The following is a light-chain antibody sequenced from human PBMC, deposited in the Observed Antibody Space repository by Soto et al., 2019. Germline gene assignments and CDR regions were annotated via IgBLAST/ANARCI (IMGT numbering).Light chain of an antibody. Sequence: QSVLTQPPSVSGAPGQRVTIPCTGSSSNIGSFYDVHWYQQLPGTVPKLLIYGDNNRPSGVPDRFSGSKSGTAASLAITGRQADDEADYYCQSYDNSLNHVVFGGGTKLTVL. CDR2: GDN. CDR3: QSYDNSLNHVV. V-gene: IGLV1-40*01. CDR1: SSNIGSFYD. J-gene: IGLJ2*01.